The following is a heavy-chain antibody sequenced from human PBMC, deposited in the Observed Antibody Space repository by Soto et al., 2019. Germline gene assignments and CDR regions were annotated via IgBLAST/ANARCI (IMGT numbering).Heavy chain of an antibody. J-gene: IGHJ2*01. V-gene: IGHV4-31*03. CDR1: GGSISSGGYY. D-gene: IGHD3-22*01. Sequence: QVQLQESGPGLVKPSQTLSLTCTVSGGSISSGGYYWSWIRQHPGKGLEWIGYIYYSGSTYYNPSLNSRVTISVDTSKNQFSLKLRSVTAADTAVYYCAGLYYYDSTLQPIRYFDLWGRGTLVTVSS. CDR3: AGLYYYDSTLQPIRYFDL. CDR2: IYYSGST.